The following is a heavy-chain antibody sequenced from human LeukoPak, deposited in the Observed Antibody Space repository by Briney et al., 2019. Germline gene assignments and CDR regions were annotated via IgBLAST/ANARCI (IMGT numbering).Heavy chain of an antibody. CDR1: GGSISSYY. CDR3: ARFPADYYGSGSYQDY. Sequence: SETLSLTCTVSGGSISSYYWSWIRQPPGKGLEWIGYIYYSGSTNYNPSLKSRVTISVDTSKNQFSLKLSSVTAADTAVYYCARFPADYYGSGSYQDYWGQGTLATVSS. J-gene: IGHJ4*02. V-gene: IGHV4-59*08. CDR2: IYYSGST. D-gene: IGHD3-10*01.